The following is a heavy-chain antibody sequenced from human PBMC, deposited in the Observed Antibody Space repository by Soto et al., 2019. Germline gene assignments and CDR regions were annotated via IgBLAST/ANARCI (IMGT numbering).Heavy chain of an antibody. CDR1: GGSFSGYY. V-gene: IGHV4-34*01. CDR3: ARAPKSSSSAGDAFDI. J-gene: IGHJ3*02. Sequence: SETLSLTCAVYGGSFSGYYWSWIRQPPGKGLEWIGEINHSGSTNYNPSLKSRVTISVDTSKNQFSLKLSSVTAADTAVYYCARAPKSSSSAGDAFDIWGQGTMVTVSS. D-gene: IGHD6-13*01. CDR2: INHSGST.